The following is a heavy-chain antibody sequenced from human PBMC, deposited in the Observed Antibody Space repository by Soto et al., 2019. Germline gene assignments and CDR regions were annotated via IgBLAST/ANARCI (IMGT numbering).Heavy chain of an antibody. CDR3: ARDQGAGTPVYYYYGMDV. D-gene: IGHD6-19*01. J-gene: IGHJ6*02. V-gene: IGHV1-18*01. CDR1: GYTFTSYG. Sequence: QVQLVQSGAEVKKPGASVKVSCKASGYTFTSYGISWVRQAPGQGLEWMGWISAYNGNTNYAQKLQGRVTMTTDTSTSTAYRELRSLRSDDTAVYYCARDQGAGTPVYYYYGMDVWGQGTTVTVSS. CDR2: ISAYNGNT.